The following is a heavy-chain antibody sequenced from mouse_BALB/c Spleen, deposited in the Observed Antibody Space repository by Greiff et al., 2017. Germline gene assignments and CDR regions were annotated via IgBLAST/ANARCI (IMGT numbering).Heavy chain of an antibody. CDR1: GYTFTSYT. CDR2: SKSSSGYT. D-gene: IGHD2-1*01. J-gene: IGHJ3*01. V-gene: IGHV1-4*02. Sequence: VKLVESAAELARPGASVKMSCKASGYTFTSYTMHWVKQRPGQGLEWIGDSKSSSGYTEYNQKFKDKTTLTADKSSSTAYMQLSSLTSEDSAVYYCARDYGNYETWFAYSVQQPLVTVS. CDR3: ARDYGNYETWFAY.